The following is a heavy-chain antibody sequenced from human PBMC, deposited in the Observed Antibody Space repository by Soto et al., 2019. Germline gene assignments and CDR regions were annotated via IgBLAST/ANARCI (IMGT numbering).Heavy chain of an antibody. J-gene: IGHJ4*02. CDR3: ARADSSGYYWLDY. D-gene: IGHD6-19*01. CDR2: IHYSGST. Sequence: PEETLSLTCTVSGGSISSYYWTWIRQPPGKGLEWIGYIHYSGSTSYNPSLESRLTISVDTSKNQFSLRLNSLSAADTAVYYCARADSSGYYWLDYWGPGTLVTVSS. V-gene: IGHV4-59*01. CDR1: GGSISSYY.